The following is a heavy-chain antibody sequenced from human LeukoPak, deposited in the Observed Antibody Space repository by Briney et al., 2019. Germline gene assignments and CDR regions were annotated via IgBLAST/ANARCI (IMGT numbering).Heavy chain of an antibody. CDR2: IYGGGAT. CDR1: GFIVSDDY. J-gene: IGHJ4*02. D-gene: IGHD2-8*02. CDR3: ASGGKYCTGGACYGD. Sequence: GGSLRLSCAASGFIVSDDYISWVRQTPGKGLEWVSVIYGGGATFYADSVKGRFTISRDNSKNTVHLQMNSLRAEDTAVYYCASGGKYCTGGACYGDWGQGTLVTSSS. V-gene: IGHV3-53*01.